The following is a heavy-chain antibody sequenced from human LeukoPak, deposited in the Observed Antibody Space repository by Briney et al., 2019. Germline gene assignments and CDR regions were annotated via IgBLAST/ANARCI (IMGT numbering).Heavy chain of an antibody. D-gene: IGHD3-22*01. J-gene: IGHJ4*02. Sequence: SVKVSCKASGGTFSSYAISWVRQAPGQGLEWMGRIIPILGIANYAQKSQGRVTITADKSTSTAYMELSSLRSEDTAVYYCARDSQDSSGYYYVYYFDYWGQGTLVTVSS. CDR1: GGTFSSYA. CDR3: ARDSQDSSGYYYVYYFDY. V-gene: IGHV1-69*04. CDR2: IIPILGIA.